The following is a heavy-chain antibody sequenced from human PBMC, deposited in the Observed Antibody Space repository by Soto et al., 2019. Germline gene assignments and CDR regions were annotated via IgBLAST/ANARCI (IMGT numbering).Heavy chain of an antibody. CDR3: ARHPIFSGRRCYEGFWFDP. CDR1: GYSFTSYW. Sequence: PGESLKISCKGSGYSFTSYWISWVRQMPGKGLEWMGRIDPSDSYTNYSPSFQGHVTISADKSISTAYLQWSSLKASDTAMYYCARHPIFSGRRCYEGFWFDPCGQRTLVTVYS. CDR2: IDPSDSYT. J-gene: IGHJ5*02. D-gene: IGHD2-15*01. V-gene: IGHV5-10-1*01.